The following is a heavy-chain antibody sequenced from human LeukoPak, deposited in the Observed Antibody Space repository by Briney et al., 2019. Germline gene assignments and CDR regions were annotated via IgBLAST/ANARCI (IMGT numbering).Heavy chain of an antibody. CDR1: GGSFSGYY. Sequence: SETLSLTCAVHGGSFSGYYWSWIRQPPGKGLEWIGEINHSGSTNYNPSLKSRVTISVDTSKNQFSLKLSSMTAADTAVYYCARGRTVTTRRWFDPWGQGTLVTVSS. D-gene: IGHD4-17*01. CDR2: INHSGST. CDR3: ARGRTVTTRRWFDP. V-gene: IGHV4-34*01. J-gene: IGHJ5*02.